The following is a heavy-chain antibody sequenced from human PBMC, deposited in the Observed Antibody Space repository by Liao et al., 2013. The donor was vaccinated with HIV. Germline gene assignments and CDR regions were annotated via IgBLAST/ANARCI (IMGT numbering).Heavy chain of an antibody. D-gene: IGHD3-3*01. Sequence: HVRLQQRGAGLLKPSETLSLTCAIYGGAFSDYYWTWVRQPPGKGLEWIGEIDQSGGANYNPSLKSRITMSVDKSKNQFSLSLTSVIVGDTAVYFCARGRFLDYWGQGTPGHRLL. J-gene: IGHJ4*02. V-gene: IGHV4-34*02. CDR3: ARGRFLDY. CDR2: IDQSGGA. CDR1: GGAFSDYY.